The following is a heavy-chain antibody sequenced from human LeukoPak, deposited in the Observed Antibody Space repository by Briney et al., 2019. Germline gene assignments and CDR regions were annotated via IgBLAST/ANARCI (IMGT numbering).Heavy chain of an antibody. J-gene: IGHJ6*02. V-gene: IGHV1-69*04. Sequence: ASVKVSCKASGGTFSSYAISWVRQAPGQGLEWMGRIIPILGIANYAQKFQGRVTITADKSTSTAYMELSSLRFEDTAVYYCARVTWGYCSGGSCYERGYYYYYGMDVWGQGTTVTVSS. CDR2: IIPILGIA. CDR3: ARVTWGYCSGGSCYERGYYYYYGMDV. CDR1: GGTFSSYA. D-gene: IGHD2-15*01.